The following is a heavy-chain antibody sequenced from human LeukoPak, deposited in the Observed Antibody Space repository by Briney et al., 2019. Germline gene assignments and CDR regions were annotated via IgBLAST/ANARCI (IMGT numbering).Heavy chain of an antibody. V-gene: IGHV3-66*01. CDR3: ALGLQSYYYDSSGYSPLDY. CDR1: GFTVSSNY. CDR2: IYSGDST. J-gene: IGHJ4*02. Sequence: GGSLRLSCAAPGFTVSSNYMSWVRQAPGKGLEWVSVIYSGDSTYYADSVKGRLTISRDNSKNTLYLQMNSLRAEDTAVYYCALGLQSYYYDSSGYSPLDYWGQGTLVTVSS. D-gene: IGHD3-22*01.